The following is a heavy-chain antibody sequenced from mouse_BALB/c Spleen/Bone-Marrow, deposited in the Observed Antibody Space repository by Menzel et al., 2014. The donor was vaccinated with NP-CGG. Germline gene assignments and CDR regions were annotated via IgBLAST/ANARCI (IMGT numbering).Heavy chain of an antibody. V-gene: IGHV1-4*02. J-gene: IGHJ3*01. CDR1: GYTFTSYT. Sequence: VQLVESAAELARPGASVKMSCKASGYTFTSYTVHWVKRRPGQGLEWIGYINPSSGYTEYNQKFKDKTTLTADKSSSTAYMQLSSLTSEDSAVYFCARYWFAYWGQGTLVTVSA. CDR3: ARYWFAY. CDR2: INPSSGYT.